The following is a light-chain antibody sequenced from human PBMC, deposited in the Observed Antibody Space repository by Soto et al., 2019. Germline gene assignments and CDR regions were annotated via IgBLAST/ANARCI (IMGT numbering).Light chain of an antibody. V-gene: IGLV2-14*03. CDR1: SSDVGGYNY. CDR3: SSYASSSTS. CDR2: EVS. Sequence: QSALTQPASVSGSPGQSITISCTGTSSDVGGYNYVSWYQQHPGKAPKLMIYEVSNRPSGVSHRFSGSKSGNTASLTISGLQAEDEADYYCSSYASSSTSFGTGTKVTAL. J-gene: IGLJ1*01.